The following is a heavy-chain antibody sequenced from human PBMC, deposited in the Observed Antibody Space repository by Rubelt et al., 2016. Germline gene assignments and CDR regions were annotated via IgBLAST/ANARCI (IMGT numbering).Heavy chain of an antibody. Sequence: QVQLQESGPGLVKPSETLSLACTVSGDSSTAYSWSWIRQPPGKGLEWIGYIYPSGTTNYSPSLKSRVTMSVDTSKNQFSLRLTSVTAADTAVYYCATTKVGTVYVPNWGQGTLVTVSS. CDR1: GDSSTAYS. D-gene: IGHD1-26*01. V-gene: IGHV4-4*08. J-gene: IGHJ4*02. CDR2: IYPSGTT. CDR3: ATTKVGTVYVPN.